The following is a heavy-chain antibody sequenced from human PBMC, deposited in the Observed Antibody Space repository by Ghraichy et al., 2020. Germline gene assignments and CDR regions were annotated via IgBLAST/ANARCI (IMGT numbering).Heavy chain of an antibody. CDR3: ASDPDHRDGDSLLGAVDF. V-gene: IGHV4-59*01. D-gene: IGHD4-17*01. Sequence: SETLSLTCTVSGASISGYYWSWTRQTQEKGLEWIGYIYHTGATKYNPSLRGRVTISQDTSKTQFSLRLKSVTAADTAVYYCASDPDHRDGDSLLGAVDFWGQGIRVTVAS. J-gene: IGHJ4*02. CDR1: GASISGYY. CDR2: IYHTGAT.